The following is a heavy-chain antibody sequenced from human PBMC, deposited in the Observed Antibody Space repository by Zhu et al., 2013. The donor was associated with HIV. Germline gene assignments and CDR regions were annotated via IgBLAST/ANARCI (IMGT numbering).Heavy chain of an antibody. V-gene: IGHV1-69*01. CDR1: GSSFRTYG. J-gene: IGHJ5*01. CDR2: IIPIFGTI. D-gene: IGHD3-10*01. Sequence: GAEVKVSCKASGSSFRTYGLNWVRQAPGQGLQWMGGIIPIFGTIHYAQPFEDRVTITADELRNTAYMEVKGLRSEDTAVYYCARDGEQYNMDNWFDFWGQGTLVTVSS. CDR3: ARDGEQYNMDNWFDF.